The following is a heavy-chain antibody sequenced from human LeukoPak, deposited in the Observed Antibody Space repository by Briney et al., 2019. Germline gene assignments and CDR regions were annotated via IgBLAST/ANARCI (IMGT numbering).Heavy chain of an antibody. CDR1: GGSISSYY. Sequence: PSETLSLTCTVSGGSISSYYWSWIRQPPGKGLEWIGYIYYSGSTNYNPSLKSRVTISIDTSKNQFSLKLSSVTAADTAVYYCARDGGEGGYSYGYGYWGQGTLVTVSS. J-gene: IGHJ4*02. D-gene: IGHD5-18*01. CDR2: IYYSGST. V-gene: IGHV4-59*01. CDR3: ARDGGEGGYSYGYGY.